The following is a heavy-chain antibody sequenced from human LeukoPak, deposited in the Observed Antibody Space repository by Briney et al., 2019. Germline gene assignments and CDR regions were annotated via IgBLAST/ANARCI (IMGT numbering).Heavy chain of an antibody. V-gene: IGHV3-9*01. D-gene: IGHD6-25*01. CDR1: GFTFDDYA. CDR3: AKNPPTAGGTGDYYYYYMDV. Sequence: PGRSLRLSCAASGFTFDDYAMHWVRQVPGKGLEWVSGISWNGATIYYADSVKGRFTISRDKSKNTLYLQMNSLRTEDTAVYYCAKNPPTAGGTGDYYYYYMDVWGKGTAVTVSS. J-gene: IGHJ6*03. CDR2: ISWNGATI.